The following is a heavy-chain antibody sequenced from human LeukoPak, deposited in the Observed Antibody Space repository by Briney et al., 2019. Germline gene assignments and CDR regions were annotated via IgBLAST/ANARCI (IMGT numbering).Heavy chain of an antibody. J-gene: IGHJ5*02. CDR2: ISYDGSNK. CDR3: ARVTTGYSSSWYPNWFDP. Sequence: AGGSLRLSCAASGFTFSSYAMHWVRQAPGKGLEWVAVISYDGSNKYYADSVKGRFSISRDNSKDTLYLQMNSLRAEDTAVYYCARVTTGYSSSWYPNWFDPWGQGTLVTVSS. CDR1: GFTFSSYA. D-gene: IGHD6-13*01. V-gene: IGHV3-30*03.